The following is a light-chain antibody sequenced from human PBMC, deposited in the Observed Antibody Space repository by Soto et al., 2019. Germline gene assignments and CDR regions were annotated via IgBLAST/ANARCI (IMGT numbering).Light chain of an antibody. CDR2: NVN. Sequence: QSVLIQPPSVSGSPGQSVTISCTGTSSDVGSYDYVSWYQQHPGTAPKPMLYNVNTRPSGVPDRFSGSKSGNTASLTISGLQAEDEADYYCTSWTTSTTMISGGGTKVTVL. V-gene: IGLV2-18*02. CDR3: TSWTTSTTMI. CDR1: SSDVGSYDY. J-gene: IGLJ2*01.